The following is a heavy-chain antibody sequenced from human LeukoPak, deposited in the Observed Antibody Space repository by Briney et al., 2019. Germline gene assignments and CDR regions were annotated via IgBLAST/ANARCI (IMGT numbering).Heavy chain of an antibody. CDR2: IFPIFGTA. CDR3: ARTSDHYYDSSGPAH. D-gene: IGHD3-22*01. Sequence: SVTVSCKASGGTFSSYASSWVRQAPGQGLEWMGGIFPIFGTANYAQKFQGRVTITADESTRTAHMEPSSLRSEDTAVYYCARTSDHYYDSSGPAHWGQGTLVTVSS. J-gene: IGHJ4*02. CDR1: GGTFSSYA. V-gene: IGHV1-69*01.